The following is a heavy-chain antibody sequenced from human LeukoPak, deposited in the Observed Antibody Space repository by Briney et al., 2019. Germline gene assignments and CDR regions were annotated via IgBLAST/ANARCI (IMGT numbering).Heavy chain of an antibody. D-gene: IGHD1-14*01. CDR2: IGPTGSDR. J-gene: IGHJ4*02. Sequence: GGSLRLSCTASGPTFTTSGFNWVRQAPGKGLEWVASIGPTGSDRYHADSIKGRFTISRDNANNFLYLQMNSLRAEDTAVYYCATETNGRHYDYWGQGTLLTVSS. CDR3: ATETNGRHYDY. CDR1: GPTFTTSG. V-gene: IGHV3-21*06.